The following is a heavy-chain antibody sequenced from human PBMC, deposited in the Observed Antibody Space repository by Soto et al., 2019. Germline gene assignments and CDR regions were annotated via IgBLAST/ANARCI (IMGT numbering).Heavy chain of an antibody. CDR3: AKDPNGDYIGGFEF. D-gene: IGHD4-17*01. CDR2: ISASGGRT. J-gene: IGHJ3*01. Sequence: TGGSLRLSCAASGFIFNKYAMSWVRQAPGKGLEWVSGISASGGRTVYSDSVKGRFTISRDVSEKTMSLQMNSLRVEDTAIYFCAKDPNGDYIGGFEFGGQGTMVTVSS. V-gene: IGHV3-23*01. CDR1: GFIFNKYA.